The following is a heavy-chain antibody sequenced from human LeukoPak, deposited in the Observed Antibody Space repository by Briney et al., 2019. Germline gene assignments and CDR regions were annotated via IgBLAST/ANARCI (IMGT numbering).Heavy chain of an antibody. J-gene: IGHJ4*02. V-gene: IGHV3-20*04. CDR3: ARDRDSSSGYYYLFDY. Sequence: GSLRLSCAASGFIFDDYGLTWVRQAPGKGLEWVSGINWNGGSTGYADSVKGRFTISRDNAKNFLYLQMNSLRAEDTALYYCARDRDSSSGYYYLFDYWGQGTLVTVSS. CDR2: INWNGGST. CDR1: GFIFDDYG. D-gene: IGHD3-22*01.